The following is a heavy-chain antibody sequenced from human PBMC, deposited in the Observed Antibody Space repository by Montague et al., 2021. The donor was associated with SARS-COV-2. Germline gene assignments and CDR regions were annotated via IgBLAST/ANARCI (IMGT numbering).Heavy chain of an antibody. Sequence: CAISGDSVSTHSGTWNWVRLSPSRGLEWLGSTYYRSEWYSDYSVSVNSRISINPDTSKNQFSLQLNSVTPEDTAVYYCARAERGSCGDGNCYQYFFNYWGQGTLVTVSS. J-gene: IGHJ4*02. CDR1: GDSVSTHSGT. CDR2: TYYRSEWYS. V-gene: IGHV6-1*01. D-gene: IGHD2-15*01. CDR3: ARAERGSCGDGNCYQYFFNY.